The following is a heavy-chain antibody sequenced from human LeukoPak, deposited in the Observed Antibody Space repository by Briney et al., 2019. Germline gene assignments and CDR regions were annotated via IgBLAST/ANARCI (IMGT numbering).Heavy chain of an antibody. D-gene: IGHD1-20*01. Sequence: SVKVSCKASGATFSSSAISWVRQAPGQGLEWIGGILPVFGTVNSAQKLQGRVTITKDDSTTTAYMELSSLRSEDTAVYYCATNPMTGYHLGDYYYFYMAVWGKGTTVTVS. CDR2: ILPVFGTV. J-gene: IGHJ6*03. CDR3: ATNPMTGYHLGDYYYFYMAV. CDR1: GATFSSSA. V-gene: IGHV1-69*05.